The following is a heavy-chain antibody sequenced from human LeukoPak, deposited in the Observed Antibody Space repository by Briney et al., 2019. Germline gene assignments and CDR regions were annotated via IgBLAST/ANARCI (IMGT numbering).Heavy chain of an antibody. V-gene: IGHV3-30*14. D-gene: IGHD5-24*01. CDR2: FTYSGSDR. CDR3: ARDAVEMPTFLVGYFDY. CDR1: GFAFSKFP. Sequence: PGGSLRLSCAASGFAFSKFPMHWVRQTPGKGLEWVAVFTYSGSDRYYADSVKGRFTISRDNSKSTLYLQMNSLRVEDTAVYYCARDAVEMPTFLVGYFDYWGQGTLVTVSS. J-gene: IGHJ4*02.